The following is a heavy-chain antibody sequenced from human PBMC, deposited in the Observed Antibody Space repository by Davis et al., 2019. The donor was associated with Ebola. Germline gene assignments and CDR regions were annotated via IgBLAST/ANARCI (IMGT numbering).Heavy chain of an antibody. CDR1: GGSFSGYY. CDR3: ARGGGFGGYGMDV. CDR2: INYSGST. Sequence: MPSETLSLTCAVYGGSFSGYYWTWIRQSPGKGLEWIGEINYSGSTNYNPSLKSRVTISVDTSKNQFSLTLSSVTAADTAVYYCARGGGFGGYGMDVWGQGTTVTVSS. D-gene: IGHD3-10*01. V-gene: IGHV4-34*01. J-gene: IGHJ6*02.